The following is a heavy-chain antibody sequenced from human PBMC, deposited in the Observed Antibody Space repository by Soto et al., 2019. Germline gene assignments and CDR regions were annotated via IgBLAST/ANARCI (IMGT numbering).Heavy chain of an antibody. Sequence: QLQLQESGPGLVKPSETLSLTCAVSGGSITSSSYYWGWIRQAPGRGLEWIGTIYYRGYTYYNPSLGSRVTISGDTSKNQLSLNLRSVPAADTAVYYCASPAGADYTFDYWGQGILVTVSS. CDR2: IYYRGYT. D-gene: IGHD4-4*01. J-gene: IGHJ4*02. CDR3: ASPAGADYTFDY. CDR1: GGSITSSSYY. V-gene: IGHV4-39*01.